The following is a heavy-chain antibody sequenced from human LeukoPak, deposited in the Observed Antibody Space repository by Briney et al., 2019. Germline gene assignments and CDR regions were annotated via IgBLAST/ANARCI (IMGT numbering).Heavy chain of an antibody. J-gene: IGHJ4*02. Sequence: PGRSLRLSCAASGFTFSSYGMHWVRQAPGKGLEWVAVIWYDGSNKYYADSAKGRFTISRDNSKNTLYLQMNSLRAEDTAVYYCARDSYSGRDTPDYWGQGTLVTVSS. CDR2: IWYDGSNK. CDR3: ARDSYSGRDTPDY. V-gene: IGHV3-33*01. D-gene: IGHD1-26*01. CDR1: GFTFSSYG.